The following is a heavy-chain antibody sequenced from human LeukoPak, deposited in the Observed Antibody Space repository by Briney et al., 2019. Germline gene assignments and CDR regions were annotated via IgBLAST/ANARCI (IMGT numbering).Heavy chain of an antibody. Sequence: SETLSLTCIVSGGSIGTLYWNWIRQVPGKGLEWIGFIDYHGNTKYNPSLKSRVTMSVDTSVDQVSLRLTSVTAADTAIYFCATASGRSFWLDPWGQGRLVTV. J-gene: IGHJ5*02. CDR1: GGSIGTLY. D-gene: IGHD2-15*01. CDR3: ATASGRSFWLDP. CDR2: IDYHGNT. V-gene: IGHV4-59*11.